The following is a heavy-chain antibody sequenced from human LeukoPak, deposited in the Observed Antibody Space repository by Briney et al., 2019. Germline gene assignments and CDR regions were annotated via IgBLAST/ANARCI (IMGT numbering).Heavy chain of an antibody. CDR2: IWYDGSNK. D-gene: IGHD6-19*01. V-gene: IGHV3-33*08. CDR1: GFTFSSYG. CDR3: ARDQGSGWYRSNDY. J-gene: IGHJ4*02. Sequence: GGSLRLSCAASGFTFSSYGMHWVRQAPGKGLEWVAVIWYDGSNKYYADSVKGRFTISRDNSKNTLNLQMNSLRAEDTAVYYCARDQGSGWYRSNDYWGQGTLVTVSS.